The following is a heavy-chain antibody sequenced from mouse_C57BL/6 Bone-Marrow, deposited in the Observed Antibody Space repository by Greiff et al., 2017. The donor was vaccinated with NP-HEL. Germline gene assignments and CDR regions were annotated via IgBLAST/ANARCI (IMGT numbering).Heavy chain of an antibody. CDR2: INPSTGGT. Sequence: VQLQQSGPELVKPGASAKISCKASGYSFTGYYMNWVKQSPEKSLEWIGEINPSTGGTTYNQKFKAKATLTVDKSSSTAYMQLKSLTSEDSAVYYCARCDWAWFAYWGQGTLVTVSA. CDR3: ARCDWAWFAY. D-gene: IGHD2-4*01. J-gene: IGHJ3*01. CDR1: GYSFTGYY. V-gene: IGHV1-42*01.